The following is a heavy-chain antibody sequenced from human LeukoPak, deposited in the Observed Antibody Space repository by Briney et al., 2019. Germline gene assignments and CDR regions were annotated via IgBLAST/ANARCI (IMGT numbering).Heavy chain of an antibody. V-gene: IGHV4-39*07. CDR1: GGSISTSSYY. CDR2: IFYSGST. CDR3: ARVLAITDPGVDY. Sequence: SETLSLTCTVSGGSISTSSYYWGWVRQPPGKGLEWIGNIFYSGSTNYNPSLKSRVTISVDTSKNQFSLKLSSVTAADTAVYYCARVLAITDPGVDYWGQGTLVTVSS. D-gene: IGHD3-10*01. J-gene: IGHJ4*02.